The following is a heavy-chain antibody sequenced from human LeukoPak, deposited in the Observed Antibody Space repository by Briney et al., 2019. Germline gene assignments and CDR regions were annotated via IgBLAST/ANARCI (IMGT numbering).Heavy chain of an antibody. Sequence: GGSLRLSCAVSGFTFSSYWMNWVRQVPGKGLVWVSHINTFGTTATYADSVKGRFTISRDNANNTLYLQMNSLRVEDTAVYYCVRDNAYKFDYWGQGTLVTVSS. CDR1: GFTFSSYW. CDR3: VRDNAYKFDY. V-gene: IGHV3-74*01. J-gene: IGHJ4*02. CDR2: INTFGTTA. D-gene: IGHD5-24*01.